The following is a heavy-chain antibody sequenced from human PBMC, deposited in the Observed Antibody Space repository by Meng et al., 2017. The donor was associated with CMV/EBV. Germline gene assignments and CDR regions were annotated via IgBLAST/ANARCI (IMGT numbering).Heavy chain of an antibody. V-gene: IGHV3-30*02. J-gene: IGHJ4*02. D-gene: IGHD1-26*01. CDR2: IRYDGSNT. CDR3: ARGASGTYFFDS. Sequence: GESLKISCAASGFRFSAYGMHWVRQAPGKGLEWVTFIRYDGSNTYYADSVKGRFTISRDNSRNRLFLQMNSLRPEDTAVYYCARGASGTYFFDSWGQGTLFTFSS. CDR1: GFRFSAYG.